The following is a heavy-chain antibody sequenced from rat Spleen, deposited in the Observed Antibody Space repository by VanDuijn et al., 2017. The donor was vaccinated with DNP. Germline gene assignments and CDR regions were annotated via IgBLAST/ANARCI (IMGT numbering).Heavy chain of an antibody. V-gene: IGHV5-22*01. CDR2: ISHDGGGT. CDR3: ATHDY. CDR1: GFPFSDYF. J-gene: IGHJ2*01. Sequence: EVRLMESGGGLVQPGRSLTLSCAASGFPFSDYFMAWVRQAPNKGLEWVASISHDGGGTFYGDSVKGRFTISRDNAKSTLYLQMDSLRSEDTATYYCATHDYWGQGVMVTVSS.